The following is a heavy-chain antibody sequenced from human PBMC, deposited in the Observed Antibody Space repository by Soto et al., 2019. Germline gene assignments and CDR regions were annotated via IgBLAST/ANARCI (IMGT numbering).Heavy chain of an antibody. Sequence: PGGSLRLSCAASGFTFSSYAMSWVRQAPGKGLEWVSAISGSGGSTYYADSVKGRFTISRDNSKNTLYLQMNSLRAEDTAVYYCAKGEVYDILTGYPGGVAHYWGQGTLVTVSS. CDR3: AKGEVYDILTGYPGGVAHY. J-gene: IGHJ4*02. D-gene: IGHD3-9*01. CDR1: GFTFSSYA. V-gene: IGHV3-23*01. CDR2: ISGSGGST.